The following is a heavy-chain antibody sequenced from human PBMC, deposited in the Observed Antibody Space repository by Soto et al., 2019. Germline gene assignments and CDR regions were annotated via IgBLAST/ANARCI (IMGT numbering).Heavy chain of an antibody. CDR1: GFTFSDYY. J-gene: IGHJ4*02. V-gene: IGHV3-11*04. CDR3: ASGYYDILSERRDLDY. Sequence: GGSLRLSCAASGFTFSDYYMTWIRQAPGKGLEWVSYISSSSSTIYYADSVKGRFTISRDNAKNSLYLQMNSLRAEDTAVYYCASGYYDILSERRDLDYWGQGTLVTVSS. D-gene: IGHD3-9*01. CDR2: ISSSSSTI.